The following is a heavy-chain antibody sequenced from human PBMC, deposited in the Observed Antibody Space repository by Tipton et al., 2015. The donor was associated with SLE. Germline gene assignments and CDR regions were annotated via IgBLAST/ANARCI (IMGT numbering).Heavy chain of an antibody. CDR1: GFTFSSYW. J-gene: IGHJ4*02. CDR3: ARGPRITMIVVVTVFDY. Sequence: SLRLSCAASGFTFSSYWMSWVRQAPGKGLEWVANIKQGGSEKYYVDSVKGRFTISRDNAKNSLYLQMNSLRAEDTAVYYCARGPRITMIVVVTVFDYWGQGTLVTVSS. V-gene: IGHV3-7*01. D-gene: IGHD3-22*01. CDR2: IKQGGSEK.